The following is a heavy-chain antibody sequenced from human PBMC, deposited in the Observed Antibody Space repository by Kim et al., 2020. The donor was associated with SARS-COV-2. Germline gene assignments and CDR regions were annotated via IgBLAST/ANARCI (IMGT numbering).Heavy chain of an antibody. V-gene: IGHV4-39*01. D-gene: IGHD3-16*01. Sequence: SQTLSLTCTVSGGSISSSSYYWGWIRQPPGKGLEWIGSIYYSGSTYYNPSLKSRVTISVDTSKNQFSLKLSSVTAADTAVYYCAIGGYGTEYFDLWSRGTLVTVSS. CDR2: IYYSGST. J-gene: IGHJ2*01. CDR3: AIGGYGTEYFDL. CDR1: GGSISSSSYY.